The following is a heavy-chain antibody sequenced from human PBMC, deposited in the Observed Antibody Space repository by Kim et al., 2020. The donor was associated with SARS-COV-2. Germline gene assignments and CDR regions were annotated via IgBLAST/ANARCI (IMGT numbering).Heavy chain of an antibody. Sequence: SETLSLTCTVSGGSISSGDYYWSWIRQPPGKGLEWIGYIYYSGSTYYNPSLKSRVTISVDTSKNQFSLKLSSVTAADTAVYYCARVLGGKSLSNWFDPWGQGTLVTVSS. CDR2: IYYSGST. J-gene: IGHJ5*02. CDR1: GGSISSGDYY. V-gene: IGHV4-30-4*01. CDR3: ARVLGGKSLSNWFDP. D-gene: IGHD2-15*01.